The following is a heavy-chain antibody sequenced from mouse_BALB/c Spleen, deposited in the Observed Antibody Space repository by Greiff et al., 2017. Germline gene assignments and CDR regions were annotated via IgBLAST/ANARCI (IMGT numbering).Heavy chain of an antibody. V-gene: IGHV7-3*02. CDR2: IRNKANGYTT. J-gene: IGHJ2*01. CDR1: GFTFTDYY. Sequence: EVKLVESGGGLVQPGGSLRLSCATSGFTFTDYYMSWVRQPPGKALEWLGFIRNKANGYTTEYSASVKGRFTISRDNSQSILYLQMNTLRAEDSATYYCARSGCGVDYWGQGTTLTVSS. CDR3: ARSGCGVDY.